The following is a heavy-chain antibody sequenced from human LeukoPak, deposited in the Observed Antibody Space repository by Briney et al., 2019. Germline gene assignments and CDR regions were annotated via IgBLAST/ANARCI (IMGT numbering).Heavy chain of an antibody. CDR2: MYYSGST. Sequence: SETLSLTCTVSGGAISRYYGSWIRQPPGKGLEWIGYMYYSGSTNYNPPLKSRVTISVDTSKNQFSMKLSSVTAADPAVYYCAGGDYGAPIDYWGQGTLVIVAS. D-gene: IGHD4-17*01. CDR3: AGGDYGAPIDY. V-gene: IGHV4-59*01. CDR1: GGAISRYY. J-gene: IGHJ4*02.